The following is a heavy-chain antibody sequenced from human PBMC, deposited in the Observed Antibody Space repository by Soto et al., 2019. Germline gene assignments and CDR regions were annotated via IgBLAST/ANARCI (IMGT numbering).Heavy chain of an antibody. CDR1: GGSFSGYY. V-gene: IGHV4-34*01. J-gene: IGHJ4*02. CDR3: ARGFFHYYGSGSYRGEYYFDY. Sequence: SETLSLTCAVYGGSFSGYYWSWIRQPPGKGLEWIGEINHSGSTNYNPSLKSRVTISVDTSKNQFSLKLSSVTAADTAVYYCARGFFHYYGSGSYRGEYYFDYWGQGTLVTVS. D-gene: IGHD3-10*01. CDR2: INHSGST.